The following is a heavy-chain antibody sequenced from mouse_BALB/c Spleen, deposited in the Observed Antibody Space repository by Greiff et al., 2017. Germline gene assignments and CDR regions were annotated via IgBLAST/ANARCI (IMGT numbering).Heavy chain of an antibody. Sequence: EVKLVESGGGLVKPGGSLKLSCAASGFTFSSYAMSWVRQTPEKRLEWVATISSGGSYTYYPDSVKGRFTISRDNAKNTLYLQMSSLRSEDTAMYYCARDGNYGGAMDYWGQGTSVTVSS. CDR1: GFTFSSYA. CDR3: ARDGNYGGAMDY. V-gene: IGHV5-9-3*01. J-gene: IGHJ4*01. CDR2: ISSGGSYT. D-gene: IGHD2-1*01.